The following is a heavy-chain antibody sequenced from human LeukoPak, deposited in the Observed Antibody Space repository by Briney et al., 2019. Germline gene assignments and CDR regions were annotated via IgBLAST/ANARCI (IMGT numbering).Heavy chain of an antibody. Sequence: GASVKVSCKASGYTFTGYYIHLVRQARGLGLDWMGRINPNSGDRNYAQKFQGRVTMTRDTSISAAYMELSSLRSDDTAVYYCARGAAVGPTRDCWGQGTLVTVSS. CDR2: INPNSGDR. V-gene: IGHV1-2*06. J-gene: IGHJ4*02. CDR1: GYTFTGYY. D-gene: IGHD6-13*01. CDR3: ARGAAVGPTRDC.